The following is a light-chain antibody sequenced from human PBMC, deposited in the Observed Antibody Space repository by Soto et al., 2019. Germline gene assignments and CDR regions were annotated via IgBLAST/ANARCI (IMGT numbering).Light chain of an antibody. J-gene: IGKJ5*01. Sequence: DIQMAQSSSTLSASVWERVTINCRASQSISSWLAWYQQKPGKAPKLLIYKASSLESGVPSRFSGSGSGTEFTLTISSLQPDDFATYYCQQYNSYSPITFGQGTR. V-gene: IGKV1-5*03. CDR2: KAS. CDR1: QSISSW. CDR3: QQYNSYSPIT.